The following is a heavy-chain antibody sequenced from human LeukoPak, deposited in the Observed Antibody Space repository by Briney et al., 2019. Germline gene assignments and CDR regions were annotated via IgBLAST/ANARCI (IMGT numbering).Heavy chain of an antibody. CDR3: AIAASMNYYDSSGYK. D-gene: IGHD3-22*01. CDR2: ISSSSSYI. Sequence: GGSLRLSCAASGFTFSSYSMNWVHQAPGKGLEWVSSISSSSSYIYYADSVKGRFTISRDSAKNSLYLQMNSLRAEDTAVYYCAIAASMNYYDSSGYKWGQGTMVTVSS. V-gene: IGHV3-21*01. CDR1: GFTFSSYS. J-gene: IGHJ3*01.